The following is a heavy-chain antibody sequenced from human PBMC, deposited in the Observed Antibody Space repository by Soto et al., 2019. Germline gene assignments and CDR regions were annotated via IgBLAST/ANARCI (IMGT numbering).Heavy chain of an antibody. CDR1: GFSFSISP. CDR2: ISYDGTNK. Sequence: GGSLRLSCAASGFSFSISPMHWVRQAPGKGPEWVALISYDGTNKFYADSVKGRFTISRDNSKSTLYLQVDSLRPEDAAVYYCARDPKTAGGQHWAFNYFDSWGQGTLVTVSS. D-gene: IGHD2-21*02. CDR3: ARDPKTAGGQHWAFNYFDS. V-gene: IGHV3-30-3*01. J-gene: IGHJ4*02.